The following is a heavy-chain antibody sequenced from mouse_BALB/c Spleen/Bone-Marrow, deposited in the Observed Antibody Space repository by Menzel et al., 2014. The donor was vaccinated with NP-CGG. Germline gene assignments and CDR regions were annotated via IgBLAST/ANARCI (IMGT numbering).Heavy chain of an antibody. J-gene: IGHJ1*01. Sequence: EVQLVESGGDLVKPGGSLKLSCAASGFTFSSYGMSWVRQTPDKRLEWVATISTGGSQTYYTDSVKGRFTISRDNAENTLYLQMSSLKSEDSAIYYCARRGYDNSYWYFGVWGAGTTVTVSS. V-gene: IGHV5-6*01. CDR2: ISTGGSQT. CDR1: GFTFSSYG. CDR3: ARRGYDNSYWYFGV. D-gene: IGHD2-3*01.